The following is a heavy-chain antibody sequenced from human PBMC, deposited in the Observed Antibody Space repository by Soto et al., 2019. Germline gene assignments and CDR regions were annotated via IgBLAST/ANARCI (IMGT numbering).Heavy chain of an antibody. CDR1: GGTFSNYP. D-gene: IGHD5-12*01. CDR3: ARGNHRWLQLWYFDL. Sequence: QVQLVQSGAEVKKPGSSVKVSCKASGGTFSNYPISWVRQAPGQGLEWMGGIIPIFGTVNYAQKFQGRVTTTADESTSAGYMELSSLRSEDTAVYYCARGNHRWLQLWYFDLWGRGTLVTVSS. CDR2: IIPIFGTV. J-gene: IGHJ2*01. V-gene: IGHV1-69*12.